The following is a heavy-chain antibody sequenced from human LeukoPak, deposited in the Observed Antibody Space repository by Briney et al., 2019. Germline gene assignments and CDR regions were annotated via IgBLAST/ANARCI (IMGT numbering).Heavy chain of an antibody. CDR3: ARGPYGSGSLYYYYGMDV. J-gene: IGHJ6*02. CDR2: INHSGST. D-gene: IGHD3-10*01. V-gene: IGHV4-34*01. Sequence: SETLSLTCAVYGGSFSGYYWSWIRQPPGKGLEWIGKINHSGSTNYNPSLKSRVTISVDTSKNQFSLKLSSVTAADTAVYYCARGPYGSGSLYYYYGMDVWGQGTTVTVSS. CDR1: GGSFSGYY.